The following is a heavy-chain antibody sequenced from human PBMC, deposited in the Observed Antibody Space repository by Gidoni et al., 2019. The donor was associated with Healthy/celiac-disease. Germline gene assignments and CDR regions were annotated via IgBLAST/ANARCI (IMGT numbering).Heavy chain of an antibody. D-gene: IGHD6-13*01. J-gene: IGHJ5*02. Sequence: VKVSYKSSGYTFTSYDVNWVRQATGQGLEWMGWMNPNSGNTGYEQKFQGRVTMTRNTSISTAYMELSSLRSEDTAVYYCAKTYSDQQNWFDPWGQGTLVTVSS. CDR3: AKTYSDQQNWFDP. CDR2: MNPNSGNT. CDR1: GYTFTSYD. V-gene: IGHV1-8*01.